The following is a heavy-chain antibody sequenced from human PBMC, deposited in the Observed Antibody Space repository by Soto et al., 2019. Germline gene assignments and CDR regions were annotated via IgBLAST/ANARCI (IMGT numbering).Heavy chain of an antibody. V-gene: IGHV1-69*02. CDR1: GGTFSSYT. D-gene: IGHD6-13*01. CDR3: AIVKGYSSSQTIDY. CDR2: IIPILGIA. J-gene: IGHJ4*02. Sequence: ASVKVSCKASGGTFSSYTISWVRQAPGQGLEWMGRIIPILGIANYAQKFQGRVTITADKSTSTAYMELSSLRSEDTAVYYCAIVKGYSSSQTIDYWGQGTLVTVSS.